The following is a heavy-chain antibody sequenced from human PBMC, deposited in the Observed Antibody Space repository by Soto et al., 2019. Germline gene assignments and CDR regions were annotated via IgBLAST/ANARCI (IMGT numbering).Heavy chain of an antibody. J-gene: IGHJ4*02. Sequence: QITLKESGPTLVKPTQTLTLTCTFSGFSLTTSGVGVGVGWIRQPPGKALEWLALIYWDDDKRYSPSLKNRLTITKDTSKNQVVLTMTNMGPVDTATYYCAHTLWAVSLDYWGQGALVTVSS. V-gene: IGHV2-5*02. D-gene: IGHD3-10*01. CDR3: AHTLWAVSLDY. CDR1: GFSLTTSGVGVG. CDR2: IYWDDDK.